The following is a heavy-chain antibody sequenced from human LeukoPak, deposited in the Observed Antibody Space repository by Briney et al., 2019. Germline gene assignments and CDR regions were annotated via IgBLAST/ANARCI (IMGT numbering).Heavy chain of an antibody. CDR3: ARDSMFTSRSYSGEVDAFDI. J-gene: IGHJ3*02. V-gene: IGHV3-21*01. Sequence: GGSLRLSCAASGFTFSSYSMNWVRQAPGKGLEWVSSISSSSSYIYYADSVKGRFTISRDNAKNSLYLQMNSLRAEDTAVYYCARDSMFTSRSYSGEVDAFDIWGQGTMVTVSS. D-gene: IGHD1-26*01. CDR2: ISSSSSYI. CDR1: GFTFSSYS.